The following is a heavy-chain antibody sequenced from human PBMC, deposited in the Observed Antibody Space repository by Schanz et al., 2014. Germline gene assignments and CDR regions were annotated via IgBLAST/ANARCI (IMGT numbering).Heavy chain of an antibody. J-gene: IGHJ1*01. D-gene: IGHD3-10*01. CDR2: LSGSGGST. CDR1: GFTFSSYS. Sequence: EQLVESGGGLVKPGGSLRLSCAASGFTFSSYSMNWVRQAPGKGLEWVSALSGSGGSTYYADSVKGRFTISRDNAKNSVSLQMRRLRVEDTAVYYCASGVHVSSLQKGLQFWGRGTLVIVSS. V-gene: IGHV3-21*01. CDR3: ASGVHVSSLQKGLQF.